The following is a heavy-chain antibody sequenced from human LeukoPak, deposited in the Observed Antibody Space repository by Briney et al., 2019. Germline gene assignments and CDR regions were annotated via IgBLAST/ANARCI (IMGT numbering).Heavy chain of an antibody. CDR2: INHSGST. D-gene: IGHD2-2*01. CDR3: ARGYCSSTSCYVFDP. J-gene: IGHJ5*02. CDR1: GGSFSGYY. V-gene: IGHV4-34*01. Sequence: PSETLSLTCAVYGGSFSGYYWSWIRQPPGKGLEWIGEINHSGSTNYNPSLKSRVTISVDTSKNQFSLKLSSVTAADTAVYYCARGYCSSTSCYVFDPWGQGTLVNVSS.